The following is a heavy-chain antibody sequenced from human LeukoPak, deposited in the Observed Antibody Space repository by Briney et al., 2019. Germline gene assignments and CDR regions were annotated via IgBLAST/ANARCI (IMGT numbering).Heavy chain of an antibody. CDR3: ARVDIAAAGMPFDY. CDR1: GYTFTSYY. J-gene: IGHJ4*02. V-gene: IGHV1-46*01. Sequence: GSSVKVSCKASGYTFTSYYMHWVRQAPGQGLEWMGIINPSGGSTSYAQKFQGRVTMTRDTSTSTVYMELRSLRSDDTAVYYCARVDIAAAGMPFDYWGQGTLVTVSS. D-gene: IGHD6-13*01. CDR2: INPSGGST.